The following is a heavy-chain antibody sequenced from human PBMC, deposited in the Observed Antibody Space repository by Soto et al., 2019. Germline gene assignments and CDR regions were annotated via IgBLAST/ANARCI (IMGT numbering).Heavy chain of an antibody. CDR2: ISYDGSNK. Sequence: QVQLVESGGGVVQPGRSLRLSCAASGFTFSSYGMHWVRQAPGKGLEWVAVISYDGSNKYYADSVKGRFTISRDNSKITLYLQMNSLRAEDTAVYYCAKVRNYYYYGMDVWGQGTTVTVSS. CDR1: GFTFSSYG. CDR3: AKVRNYYYYGMDV. J-gene: IGHJ6*02. V-gene: IGHV3-30*18.